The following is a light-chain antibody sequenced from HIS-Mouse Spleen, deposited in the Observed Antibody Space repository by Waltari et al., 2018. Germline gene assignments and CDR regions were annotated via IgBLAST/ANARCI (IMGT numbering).Light chain of an antibody. CDR1: TSDVGGYNY. J-gene: IGLJ1*01. CDR2: EVS. CDR3: SSYAGSNNYV. V-gene: IGLV2-14*01. Sequence: QSALTQPASVSGSPGQSITISCPGTTSDVGGYNYVSWYQQHPGKAPKLMIYEVSNRPSGVSNRFSGSKSGNTASLTISGLQAEDEADYYCSSYAGSNNYVFGTGTKVTVL.